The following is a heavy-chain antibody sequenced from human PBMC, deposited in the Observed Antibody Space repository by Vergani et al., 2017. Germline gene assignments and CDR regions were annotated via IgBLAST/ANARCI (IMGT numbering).Heavy chain of an antibody. CDR1: GFTFSSYA. V-gene: IGHV3-30*04. D-gene: IGHD2/OR15-2a*01. CDR2: ISYDGSNK. CDR3: ASELSIGY. Sequence: QVQLVESGGGVVQPGRSLRLSCAASGFTFSSYAMHWVRQAPGKGLEWVAVISYDGSNKYYADSVKGRFTISRDNSKDTLYLQMNSLRAEDTAVYYCASELSIGYWGLGMLVTVSS. J-gene: IGHJ4*02.